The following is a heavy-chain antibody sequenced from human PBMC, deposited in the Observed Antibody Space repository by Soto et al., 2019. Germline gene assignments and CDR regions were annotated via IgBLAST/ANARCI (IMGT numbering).Heavy chain of an antibody. D-gene: IGHD1-26*01. V-gene: IGHV1-18*01. Sequence: GASVKVSCKASGYTFIDYGLSWVRQAPGQGLEWMGWISAYNGNTNYAQKIQGRVTMTTDTSTNTAYMELRSLRSDDTAVYYCARDGNYFDYWGQGTLVTVSS. CDR2: ISAYNGNT. J-gene: IGHJ4*02. CDR1: GYTFIDYG. CDR3: ARDGNYFDY.